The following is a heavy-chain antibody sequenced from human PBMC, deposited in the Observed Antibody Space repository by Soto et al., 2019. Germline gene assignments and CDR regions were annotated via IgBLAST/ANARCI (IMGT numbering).Heavy chain of an antibody. J-gene: IGHJ4*02. D-gene: IGHD3-10*01. Sequence: GGSLRLSCSASGFTFSSYAMHWVRQAPGKGLEYVSAISSNGGSTYYADSVKGRFTISRDNSKNTLYLQMSSLRAEDTAVYYCVKADGSGSYYSLGFDYWGQGTLVTVSS. V-gene: IGHV3-64D*08. CDR1: GFTFSSYA. CDR2: ISSNGGST. CDR3: VKADGSGSYYSLGFDY.